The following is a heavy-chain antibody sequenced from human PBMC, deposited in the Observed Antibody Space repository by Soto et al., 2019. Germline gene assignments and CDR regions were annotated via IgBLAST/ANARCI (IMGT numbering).Heavy chain of an antibody. J-gene: IGHJ6*02. CDR1: GGSISSSSFH. D-gene: IGHD2-15*01. CDR3: ARAGRGYCSGGSCYSGLHGMDV. CDR2: IYYSGST. Sequence: TSETLSLTCTVSGGSISSSSFHWGWIRQPPGKGLEWIGSIYYSGSTNYNPSLKSRVTISVDKSKNQFSLKLSSVTAADTAVYYCARAGRGYCSGGSCYSGLHGMDVWGQGTTVTVSS. V-gene: IGHV4-39*07.